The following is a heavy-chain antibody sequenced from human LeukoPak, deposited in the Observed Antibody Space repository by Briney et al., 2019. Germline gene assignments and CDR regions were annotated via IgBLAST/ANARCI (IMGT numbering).Heavy chain of an antibody. CDR2: IKSKTDGGTT. Sequence: ETLSLTCTVSGGSISSYYWSWIRQPAGKGLEWVGRIKSKTDGGTTDYAAPVKGRFTISRDDSKNTLYLQMNSLKTEDTAVYYCLGLSGWTDYWGQGTLVTVSS. J-gene: IGHJ4*02. CDR3: LGLSGWTDY. D-gene: IGHD6-19*01. CDR1: GGSISSYY. V-gene: IGHV3-15*01.